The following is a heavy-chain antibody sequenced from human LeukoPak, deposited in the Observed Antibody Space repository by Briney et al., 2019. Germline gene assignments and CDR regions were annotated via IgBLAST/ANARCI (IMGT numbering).Heavy chain of an antibody. CDR3: AKDRVLMTTVTDLYYYYYYYMDV. V-gene: IGHV3-23*01. Sequence: GGSLRLSCAASGFTFSSYAMHWVRQAPGKGLEWVSAICGSGGNTYYADSVKGRFTISRDNSKNTLYLQMNSLRAEDTAVYYCAKDRVLMTTVTDLYYYYYYYMDVWGKGTTVTVSS. CDR1: GFTFSSYA. CDR2: ICGSGGNT. D-gene: IGHD4-17*01. J-gene: IGHJ6*03.